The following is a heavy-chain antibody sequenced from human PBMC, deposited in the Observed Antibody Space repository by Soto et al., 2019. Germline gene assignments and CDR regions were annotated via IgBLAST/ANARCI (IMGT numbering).Heavy chain of an antibody. V-gene: IGHV1-2*04. D-gene: IGHD3-3*01. CDR3: ARDLEGVGRMTFDY. CDR1: GYTFTGYY. Sequence: ASVKVSCKASGYTFTGYYMHWVRQAPGQGLEWMGWINPNSGGTNYAQKFQGWVTMTRDTSISTAYMELSRLRSDDTAVYYCARDLEGVGRMTFDYWGQGTLVTVSS. CDR2: INPNSGGT. J-gene: IGHJ4*02.